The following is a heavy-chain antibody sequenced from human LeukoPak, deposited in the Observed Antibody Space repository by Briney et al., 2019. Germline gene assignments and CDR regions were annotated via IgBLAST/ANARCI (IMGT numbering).Heavy chain of an antibody. J-gene: IGHJ6*02. D-gene: IGHD6-19*01. Sequence: SVKVSCKASGGTFSSYAISWVRQAPGQGLEWMGRIIPIFGIANYAQKFQGRVTITADKSTSTAYMELSSLRSEDTAVYYCARAYSSGWTPANYYYYYGMDVWGQGTTVTVSS. CDR2: IIPIFGIA. CDR1: GGTFSSYA. V-gene: IGHV1-69*04. CDR3: ARAYSSGWTPANYYYYYGMDV.